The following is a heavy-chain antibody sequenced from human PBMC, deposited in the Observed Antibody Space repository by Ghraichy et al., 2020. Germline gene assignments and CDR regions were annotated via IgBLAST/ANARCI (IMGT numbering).Heavy chain of an antibody. J-gene: IGHJ6*02. CDR1: GFTFSSYS. V-gene: IGHV3-21*01. Sequence: GGSLRLSCAASGFTFSSYSMNWVRQAPGKGLEWVSSISSSSSYIYYADSVKGRFTISRDNAKNSLYLQMNSLRAEDTAVYYCARGRLELLHDYYGMDVWGQGTTVTVSS. D-gene: IGHD1-7*01. CDR2: ISSSSSYI. CDR3: ARGRLELLHDYYGMDV.